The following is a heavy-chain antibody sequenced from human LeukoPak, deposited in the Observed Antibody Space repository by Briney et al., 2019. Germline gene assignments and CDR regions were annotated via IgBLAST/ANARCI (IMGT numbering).Heavy chain of an antibody. J-gene: IGHJ6*03. D-gene: IGHD3-10*01. V-gene: IGHV4-61*02. CDR1: GGSISSGSYY. CDR3: ARGSGYYGSGDSPGGYYYMDV. Sequence: SETLSLTYTVSGGSISSGSYYWSWIRQPAGKGLEWIGRISTSGSTNYNPSLKSRVTISVDTSKNQFSLKLSSVTAADTAVYYCARGSGYYGSGDSPGGYYYMDVWGKGTTVTISS. CDR2: ISTSGST.